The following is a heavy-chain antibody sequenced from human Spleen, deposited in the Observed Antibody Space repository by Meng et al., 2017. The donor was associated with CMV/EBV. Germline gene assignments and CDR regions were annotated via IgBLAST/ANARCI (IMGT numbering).Heavy chain of an antibody. J-gene: IGHJ4*02. V-gene: IGHV3-21*01. CDR2: ISSSSSYI. CDR3: ASGSGQWELHFDY. D-gene: IGHD1-26*01. Sequence: EVQLVESGGGLVKRGGSLRLSCAASGFTFSSYSMNWVRQAPGKGLEWVSSISSSSSYIYYADSVKGRFTISRDNAKNSLYLQMNSLRAEDTAVYYCASGSGQWELHFDYWGQGTLVTVSS. CDR1: GFTFSSYS.